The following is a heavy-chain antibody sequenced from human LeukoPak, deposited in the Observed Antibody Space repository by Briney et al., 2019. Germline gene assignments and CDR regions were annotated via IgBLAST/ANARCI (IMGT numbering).Heavy chain of an antibody. CDR2: ISAYNGNT. CDR1: GYTFTSYG. Sequence: ASVKVSCKASGYTFTSYGISWVRQAPGQGLEWMGWISAYNGNTNYAQKFQGRVTITADKSTSTAYMELSSLRSEDTAVYYCARVGDYSDSSGYSFDYWGQGTLVTVSS. D-gene: IGHD3-22*01. J-gene: IGHJ4*02. V-gene: IGHV1-18*01. CDR3: ARVGDYSDSSGYSFDY.